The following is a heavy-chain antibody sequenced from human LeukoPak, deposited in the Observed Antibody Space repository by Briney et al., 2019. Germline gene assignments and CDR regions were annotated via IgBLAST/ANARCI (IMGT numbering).Heavy chain of an antibody. J-gene: IGHJ4*02. CDR1: GFTFSSYA. D-gene: IGHD1-26*01. V-gene: IGHV3-23*01. CDR2: NSGSGGST. CDR3: AKDRLGAMMYFDF. Sequence: GGSLRLSCAASGFTFSSYAMSWVRQAPGKGLEWVSANSGSGGSTYYADSVKGRVTISRDNSKNTLYLQVNSLRVEGTAVYYCAKDRLGAMMYFDFWGQGTLVTVSS.